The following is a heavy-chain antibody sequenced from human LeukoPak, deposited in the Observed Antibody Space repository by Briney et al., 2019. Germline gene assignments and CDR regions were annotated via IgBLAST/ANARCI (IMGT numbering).Heavy chain of an antibody. CDR1: GYTFTNFD. CDR2: ISAYNGNT. CDR3: ARDNRRYCSGGSCYSDYFDY. J-gene: IGHJ4*02. V-gene: IGHV1-18*01. D-gene: IGHD2-15*01. Sequence: ASVKVSCKASGYTFTNFDITWVRQAPGQGLEWMGWISAYNGNTNYAQKFQGRVTMTTDTSTSTAYMVLRSLRSDDTAVYYCARDNRRYCSGGSCYSDYFDYWGQGTLVTVSS.